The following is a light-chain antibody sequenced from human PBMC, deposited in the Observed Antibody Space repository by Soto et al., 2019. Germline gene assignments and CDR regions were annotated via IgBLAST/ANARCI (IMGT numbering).Light chain of an antibody. CDR2: DAS. CDR1: QSISSW. Sequence: DIQMTQSPSTLSTSVGDRVTITCRASQSISSWLAWYQQKPGKAPKLLIYDASSLESGVPSRFSGSGSGTEFTLTISSLQPEDFATYYCQQLNSYLITVGHGTRLEIK. J-gene: IGKJ5*01. V-gene: IGKV1-5*01. CDR3: QQLNSYLIT.